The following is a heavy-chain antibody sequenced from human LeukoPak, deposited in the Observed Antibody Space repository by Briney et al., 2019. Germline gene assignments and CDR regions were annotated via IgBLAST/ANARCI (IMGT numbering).Heavy chain of an antibody. J-gene: IGHJ6*03. V-gene: IGHV1-8*03. D-gene: IGHD6-6*01. CDR2: MNPNSGNT. CDR1: GYTFTSYG. CDR3: ARGFSFVPYYYYMDV. Sequence: ASVKVSCKASGYTFTSYGISWVRQAPGQGLEWMGWMNPNSGNTGYAQKFQGRVTITRNTSISTAYMELSSLRSEDTAVYYCARGFSFVPYYYYMDVWGKGATVTVSS.